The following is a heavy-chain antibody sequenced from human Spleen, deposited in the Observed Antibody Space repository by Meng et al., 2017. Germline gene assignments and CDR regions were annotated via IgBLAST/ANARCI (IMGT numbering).Heavy chain of an antibody. CDR2: INHSGST. V-gene: IGHV4-34*01. Sequence: QVQLQQWGAGLLKPSETLSLTCAVYGGSFSGYYWSWIRQPPGKGLEWIGEINHSGSTNYNPSLRSRVAISIDTSKNQFSLKLTSVTAADTAVYFCARTNYGDYNWFDPWGQGTLVTVSS. CDR3: ARTNYGDYNWFDP. J-gene: IGHJ5*02. CDR1: GGSFSGYY. D-gene: IGHD4-17*01.